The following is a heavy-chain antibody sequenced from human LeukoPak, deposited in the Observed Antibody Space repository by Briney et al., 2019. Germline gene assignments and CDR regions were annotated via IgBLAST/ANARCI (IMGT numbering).Heavy chain of an antibody. J-gene: IGHJ4*02. D-gene: IGHD3-16*01. Sequence: SVKVSCKASGGTFSSYAISWVRQAPGQGLEWMGRIIPIFGTANYAQEFQGRVTITTDESASTAYMELSSLRSEDTAVYYCARDQGGAAFGYWGQGTLVTVSS. V-gene: IGHV1-69*05. CDR2: IIPIFGTA. CDR3: ARDQGGAAFGY. CDR1: GGTFSSYA.